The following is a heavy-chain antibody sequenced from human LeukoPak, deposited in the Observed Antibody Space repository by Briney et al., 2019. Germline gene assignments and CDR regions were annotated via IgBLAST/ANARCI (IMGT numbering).Heavy chain of an antibody. CDR3: ANCRVEGYYYYYYMDV. Sequence: GGSLRLSCAASGFTFSSYGMHWVRQAPGKGLEWVAFIRYDGSNKYYADSVKGRFTISRDNSKNTLYLQMNSLRAEDTAVYYCANCRVEGYYYYYYMDVWGKGTTVTVSS. CDR1: GFTFSSYG. D-gene: IGHD3-3*01. J-gene: IGHJ6*03. CDR2: IRYDGSNK. V-gene: IGHV3-30*02.